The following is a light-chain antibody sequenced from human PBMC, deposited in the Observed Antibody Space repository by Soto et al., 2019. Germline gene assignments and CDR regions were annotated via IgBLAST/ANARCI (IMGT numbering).Light chain of an antibody. Sequence: EIVLTQSRGTLSLSPGERATLSCRASQSVSSSYLAWYQQKPGQAPRLLIYGASSRATGIPDRFSGSGSGTEFTLTISRLEPVDFAVYYCQQYGSSPRTFGQGTKVEIK. CDR2: GAS. J-gene: IGKJ1*01. CDR3: QQYGSSPRT. V-gene: IGKV3-20*01. CDR1: QSVSSSY.